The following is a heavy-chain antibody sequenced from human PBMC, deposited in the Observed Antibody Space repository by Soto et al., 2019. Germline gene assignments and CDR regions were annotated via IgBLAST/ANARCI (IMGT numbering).Heavy chain of an antibody. CDR1: GFTFSSYW. J-gene: IGHJ3*01. CDR3: ACVRLWLSYDVFDF. Sequence: GGALRLSCAASGFTFSSYWMSWVRQAPGKGLEWVANIKQDGSEKYYVDSVKGRFTISRDNAKNSLYLQMNSLRAEDTAVYYCACVRLWLSYDVFDFWGQGTRVTVSS. D-gene: IGHD5-18*01. V-gene: IGHV3-7*01. CDR2: IKQDGSEK.